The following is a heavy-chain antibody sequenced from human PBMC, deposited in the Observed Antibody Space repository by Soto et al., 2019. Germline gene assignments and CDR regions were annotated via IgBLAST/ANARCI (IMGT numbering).Heavy chain of an antibody. Sequence: PSETLSLTCTVSGDSINTSGYYWGWIRQPPGRGLEWLGSLYYPATTHYIPSLKGRVSISVDTSKNHFSLKLSSLTAADTAVYFCASLNDSGYSYGRVWFWGQGSLVTVSS. D-gene: IGHD5-18*01. CDR3: ASLNDSGYSYGRVWF. CDR2: LYYPATT. V-gene: IGHV4-39*02. CDR1: GDSINTSGYY. J-gene: IGHJ4*02.